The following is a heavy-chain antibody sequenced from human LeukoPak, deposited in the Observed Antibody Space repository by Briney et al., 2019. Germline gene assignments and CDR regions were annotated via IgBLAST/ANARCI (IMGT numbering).Heavy chain of an antibody. CDR3: ARHPYSSSRGDI. V-gene: IGHV4-59*08. J-gene: IGHJ3*02. D-gene: IGHD6-13*01. CDR1: GGSISSYY. CDR2: IYYSGST. Sequence: SETLSLTCTVSGGSISSYYWSWIRQPPGKGLEWIGYIYYSGSTNYNPSLKSRVTISVDTSKNQFSLKLSSVTAADTAVYYCARHPYSSSRGDIWGQGTMVTVSS.